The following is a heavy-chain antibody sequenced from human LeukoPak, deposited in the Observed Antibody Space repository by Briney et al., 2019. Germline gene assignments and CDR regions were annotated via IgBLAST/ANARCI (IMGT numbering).Heavy chain of an antibody. V-gene: IGHV4-59*08. CDR3: ARRRGYYGSGGYNYYGMDV. CDR2: IYYSGST. CDR1: GGSISSYY. J-gene: IGHJ6*02. D-gene: IGHD3-10*01. Sequence: SETLSLTCTVSGGSISSYYWSWIRQPPGKGLEWIGYIYYSGSTNYNPSLKSRVTISVDTSKNQFSLKLSSVTAADTPVYYCARRRGYYGSGGYNYYGMDVWGQGTTVTVSS.